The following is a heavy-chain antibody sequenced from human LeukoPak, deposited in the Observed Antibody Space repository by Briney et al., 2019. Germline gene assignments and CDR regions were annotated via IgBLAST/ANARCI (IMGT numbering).Heavy chain of an antibody. D-gene: IGHD3-16*01. CDR3: ARGYGWFDP. CDR2: IKQDGSER. CDR1: GFTFSNYG. V-gene: IGHV3-7*03. Sequence: GGSLRLSCAASGFTFSNYGMSWVRQAPGKGLELVANIKQDGSERYCVDSVKGRFTISRDNAKSSLYLQMTSLRAEDTAVYYCARGYGWFDPWGQGTLVTVSS. J-gene: IGHJ5*02.